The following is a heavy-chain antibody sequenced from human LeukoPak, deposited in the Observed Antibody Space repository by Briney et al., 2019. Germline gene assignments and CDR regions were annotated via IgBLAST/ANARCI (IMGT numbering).Heavy chain of an antibody. CDR1: GGSISSYY. J-gene: IGHJ6*03. CDR2: IYTSGST. V-gene: IGHV4-4*07. Sequence: SETLSLTCTVSGGSISSYYWSWIRQPAGKGLEWIGRIYTSGSTNYNPSLKSRVTMSVDTSKNQLSLNLRFVTAADTALYFCARRRAQSSGPSFYYFYMDVWGKGTTVTVSS. D-gene: IGHD1-26*01. CDR3: ARRRAQSSGPSFYYFYMDV.